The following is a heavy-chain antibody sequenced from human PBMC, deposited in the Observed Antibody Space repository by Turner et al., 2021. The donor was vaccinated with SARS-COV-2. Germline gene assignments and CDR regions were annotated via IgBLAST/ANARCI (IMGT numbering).Heavy chain of an antibody. CDR1: GGSISSSSYY. CDR2: IYYSGIT. CDR3: ARLMDTAMDYYGMDV. D-gene: IGHD5-18*01. Sequence: LQLQESGPGLVKPSETLSLTCTVTGGSISSSSYYWGWIRQPPGKGLEWIGSIYYSGITYYNPSLKSRVTISLDTSKNQFSLKLSSVTAADTAVYYCARLMDTAMDYYGMDVWGQGTTVTVSS. J-gene: IGHJ6*02. V-gene: IGHV4-39*01.